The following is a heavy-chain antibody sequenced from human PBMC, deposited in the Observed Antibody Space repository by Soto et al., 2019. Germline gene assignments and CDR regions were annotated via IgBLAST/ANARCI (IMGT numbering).Heavy chain of an antibody. J-gene: IGHJ4*02. D-gene: IGHD3-22*01. CDR2: ISGYNGNT. Sequence: QVQLVQSGAEEKKPGASVKVSCKASGYTFTIYGISWVRQAPGQGLEWMGWISGYNGNTDYAQNLQDRVTLTTDASTSSVYMELRSLRSDDTAVYYCARVDYYDSSGYYGYWGQGTLITVSS. V-gene: IGHV1-18*04. CDR3: ARVDYYDSSGYYGY. CDR1: GYTFTIYG.